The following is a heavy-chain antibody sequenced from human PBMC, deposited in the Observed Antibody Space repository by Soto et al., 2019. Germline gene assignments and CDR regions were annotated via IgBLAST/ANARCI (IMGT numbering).Heavy chain of an antibody. D-gene: IGHD5-12*01. Sequence: SETLSLTCTVNGGSFSGYYGSWIRQSPGEGLEWIGEINHSGSTSYNPSLKSRVSIAVDTSNNHLSMSLSAVTAADTALYYCARGPRAGNYYYGMDVWGQGTTVTVS. CDR3: ARGPRAGNYYYGMDV. CDR1: GGSFSGYY. CDR2: INHSGST. V-gene: IGHV4-34*01. J-gene: IGHJ6*02.